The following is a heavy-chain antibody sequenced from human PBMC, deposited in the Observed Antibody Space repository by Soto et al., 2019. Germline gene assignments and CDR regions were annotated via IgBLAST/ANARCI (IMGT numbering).Heavy chain of an antibody. CDR1: GGSVCSGGSA. CDR3: ARGAVVNFDS. D-gene: IGHD3-22*01. CDR2: IYHSGST. V-gene: IGHV4-30-2*01. Sequence: SETPSISCAVCGGSVCSGGSAGTWIRQPPGKGLEWIGYIYHSGSTYYNPSLKSRVTISVDRSKNQFSLKLTSVTAADTAVYYCARGAVVNFDSWGQGTLVTVSS. J-gene: IGHJ4*02.